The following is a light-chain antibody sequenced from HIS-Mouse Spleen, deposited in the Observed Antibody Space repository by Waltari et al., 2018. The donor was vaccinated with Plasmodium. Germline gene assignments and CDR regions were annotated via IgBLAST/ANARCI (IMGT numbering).Light chain of an antibody. Sequence: EIVMTQSPATLSVSPGERATLSCRASQSVSSNLAWYQQKPGQAPRLRIYGASTRATGIPARFSGSGSGTEFTLTISSLQSEDCAVYYCQQYNNWSFTFGPGTKVDIK. V-gene: IGKV3-15*01. CDR3: QQYNNWSFT. CDR2: GAS. CDR1: QSVSSN. J-gene: IGKJ3*01.